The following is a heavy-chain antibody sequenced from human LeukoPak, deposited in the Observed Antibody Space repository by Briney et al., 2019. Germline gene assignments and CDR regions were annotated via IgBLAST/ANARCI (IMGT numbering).Heavy chain of an antibody. CDR2: ISSSGGST. J-gene: IGHJ4*02. D-gene: IGHD3-22*01. CDR1: GFTFSRYA. V-gene: IGHV3-64D*06. CDR3: VLDSSGYSGFDY. Sequence: GGSLRLSCSVSGFTFSRYAIHWVHQAPGKGLEYVSTISSSGGSTYYADSVKGRFSISRDNSKNTLYLQMSSLRIEDTAVYYCVLDSSGYSGFDYWGQGTLVTVSS.